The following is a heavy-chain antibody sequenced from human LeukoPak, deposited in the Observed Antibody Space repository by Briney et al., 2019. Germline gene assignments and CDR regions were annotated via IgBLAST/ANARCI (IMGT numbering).Heavy chain of an antibody. CDR3: ARGRSTGYPYYFEY. CDR1: GYTFTSYD. D-gene: IGHD5-12*01. Sequence: ASVKVSCKASGYTFTSYDINWVRQATGQGVEWMGWMNPNSGSTGYAQKFQGRVTITRNTSISTAYMELSGLRSEDTAVYYCARGRSTGYPYYFEYWGQGTLVTLS. J-gene: IGHJ4*02. V-gene: IGHV1-8*03. CDR2: MNPNSGST.